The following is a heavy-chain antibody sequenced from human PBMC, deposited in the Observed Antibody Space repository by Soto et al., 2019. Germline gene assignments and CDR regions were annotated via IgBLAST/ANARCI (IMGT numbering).Heavy chain of an antibody. CDR2: IIPVFGTA. V-gene: IGHV1-69*12. CDR3: ARGSGTGWFFFAY. CDR1: GGTFSTSA. D-gene: IGHD6-19*01. Sequence: QVQLVQSGAEVKKPGSSVKVSCKASGGTFSTSAISWVRQAPGQGLEWMGAIIPVFGTAYYPQNFQGRVTITAAESPTSAYMELSSLRSDDTAIYYCARGSGTGWFFFAYWGQGTPVTVSS. J-gene: IGHJ4*02.